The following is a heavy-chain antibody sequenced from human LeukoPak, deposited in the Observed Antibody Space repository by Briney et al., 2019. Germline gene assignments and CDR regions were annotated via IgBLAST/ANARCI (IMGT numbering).Heavy chain of an antibody. CDR1: GGSFSGYY. Sequence: SETLSLTCAVYGGSFSGYYWSWIRQPPGKGLEWVGEINHSGSTNYNPSLKSRVTISVDTSKNQFSLKLSSVTAADTAVYYCARRETYSSSSSGKRNWFDPWGQGTLVTVSS. CDR2: INHSGST. CDR3: ARRETYSSSSSGKRNWFDP. J-gene: IGHJ5*02. V-gene: IGHV4-34*01. D-gene: IGHD6-13*01.